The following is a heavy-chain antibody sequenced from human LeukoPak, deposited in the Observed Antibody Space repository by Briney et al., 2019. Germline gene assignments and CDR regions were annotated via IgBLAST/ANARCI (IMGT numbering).Heavy chain of an antibody. CDR3: AREWGLESSGFYYAY. V-gene: IGHV1-69*13. CDR2: VTPIFGTA. Sequence: ASVKVSCKASGGTFSRFTISWVRQAPGQGFEWMGGVTPIFGTANFAQRFQGRVSITADESTSTAFMKLSSLRFEDTAVYYCAREWGLESSGFYYAYWGQGTLVTVSS. CDR1: GGTFSRFT. J-gene: IGHJ4*02. D-gene: IGHD3-22*01.